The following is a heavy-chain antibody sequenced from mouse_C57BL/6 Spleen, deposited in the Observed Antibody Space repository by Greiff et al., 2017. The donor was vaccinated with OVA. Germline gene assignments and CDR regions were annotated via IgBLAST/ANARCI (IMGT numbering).Heavy chain of an antibody. Sequence: QVQLQQPGTELVKPGASVTLSCKASGYTFTSYWMHWVKQTPGQGLEWIGNINPSNGGTNYNEKFKSKATLTVDKSSSTAYMQLSSLTSEDSAVYYCARGDYDDAMDYWGQGTSVTVSS. CDR3: ARGDYDDAMDY. CDR2: INPSNGGT. V-gene: IGHV1-53*01. D-gene: IGHD2-3*01. J-gene: IGHJ4*01. CDR1: GYTFTSYW.